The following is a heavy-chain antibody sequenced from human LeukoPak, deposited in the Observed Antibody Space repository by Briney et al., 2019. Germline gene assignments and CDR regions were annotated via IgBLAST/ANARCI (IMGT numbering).Heavy chain of an antibody. D-gene: IGHD6-19*01. CDR1: GYTFTGYS. CDR3: ARGALLQWLGTEYLQQ. CDR2: INPNSGGT. J-gene: IGHJ1*01. Sequence: ASVKVSCKASGYTFTGYSMHWVRQAPGQGLEWMGWINPNSGGTNYAQKFQGRVTMTTDTSLRTAYMELSRLRSDDTAVYYCARGALLQWLGTEYLQQWRQSTLLTVSS. V-gene: IGHV1-2*02.